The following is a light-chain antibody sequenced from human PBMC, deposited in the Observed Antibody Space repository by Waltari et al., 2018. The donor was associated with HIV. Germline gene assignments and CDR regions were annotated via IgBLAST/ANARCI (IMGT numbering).Light chain of an antibody. V-gene: IGLV1-51*01. CDR3: GTWDSSVSAGV. J-gene: IGLJ2*01. CDR2: DNN. CDR1: TSNIGKNF. Sequence: QSVLTQSPSVSAAPGPKVTFSCSGSTSNIGKNFVSWYQHLPEAAPKLIIYDNNKRPSGVPDRCSGSKSATSATLAITGVQTGDEADYYCGTWDSSVSAGVFGGGTKLTVL.